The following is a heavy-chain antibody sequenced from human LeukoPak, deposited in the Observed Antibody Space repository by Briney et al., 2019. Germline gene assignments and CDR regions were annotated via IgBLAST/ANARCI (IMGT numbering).Heavy chain of an antibody. V-gene: IGHV5-51*01. Sequence: GESLKISCKGSGYSFTNYWIGWVRQMPGKGLEWMGIIYPDDSDTRYSPSFQGQVTISADKSITTAYLQWSSLKASDTAIYYCARQYDSSGYEAGYWGQGTLVTVSS. J-gene: IGHJ4*02. CDR3: ARQYDSSGYEAGY. CDR2: IYPDDSDT. D-gene: IGHD3-22*01. CDR1: GYSFTNYW.